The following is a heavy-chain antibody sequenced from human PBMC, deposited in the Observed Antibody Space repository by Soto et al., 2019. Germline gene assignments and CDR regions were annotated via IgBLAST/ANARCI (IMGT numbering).Heavy chain of an antibody. J-gene: IGHJ4*02. CDR2: IYDSGST. V-gene: IGHV4-31*03. CDR3: ATSSRSYFDY. CDR1: GGSISRSGYF. Sequence: SETLSLTCTVSGGSISRSGYFWSWIRQHPGKGLEWIGYIYDSGSTYYNPSLKSRVSLSVDTSKNQFSLNLTSVTAADTAMYYCATSSRSYFDYWGQGTLVTVYS.